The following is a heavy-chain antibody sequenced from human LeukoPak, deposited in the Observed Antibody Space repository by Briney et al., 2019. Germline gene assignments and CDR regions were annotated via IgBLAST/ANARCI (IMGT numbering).Heavy chain of an antibody. V-gene: IGHV3-73*01. D-gene: IGHD3-22*01. Sequence: SGGSLRLSCAASGFTFSGSAMHWVRQASGKGLEWVGRIRSKANSYATAYAASVKGRFTISRDDSKNTAYLQMNSLKTEDTAVYYCRAYDSSGSIDYWGQGTLVTVSS. CDR2: IRSKANSYAT. CDR3: RAYDSSGSIDY. CDR1: GFTFSGSA. J-gene: IGHJ4*02.